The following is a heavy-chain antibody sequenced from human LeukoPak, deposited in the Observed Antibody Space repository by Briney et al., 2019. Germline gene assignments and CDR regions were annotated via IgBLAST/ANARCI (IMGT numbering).Heavy chain of an antibody. V-gene: IGHV1-24*01. J-gene: IGHJ4*02. CDR3: ATVLDGQQEDSWYFDY. Sequence: ASVKVSCKVSGYTLTELSMHWVRQAPGKGLEWMGGFDPEDGETIYAQKFQGRVTMTEDTSTDTAYMELSSLRSEDTAVYYCATVLDGQQEDSWYFDYWGQGTLVTVSS. CDR1: GYTLTELS. D-gene: IGHD6-13*01. CDR2: FDPEDGET.